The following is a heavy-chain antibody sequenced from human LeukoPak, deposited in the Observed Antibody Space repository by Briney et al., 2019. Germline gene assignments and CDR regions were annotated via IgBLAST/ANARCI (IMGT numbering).Heavy chain of an antibody. CDR2: IYYTGST. CDR1: GGSLSGAY. CDR3: ARYGSGQPHGICRFDP. Sequence: SETLSLTCTVSGGSLSGAYWSWIRQPPGEGLEWIGFIYYTGSTNYNPSLKSRVTISLDMSKNRFYLKMNSVTAADTAVYYCARYGSGQPHGICRFDPWGQGTLVTVSS. D-gene: IGHD3-10*01. J-gene: IGHJ5*02. V-gene: IGHV4-59*01.